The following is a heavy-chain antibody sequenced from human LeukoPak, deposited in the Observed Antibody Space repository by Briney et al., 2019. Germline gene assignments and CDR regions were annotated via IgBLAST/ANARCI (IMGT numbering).Heavy chain of an antibody. CDR3: AKDRLGATLYFDD. CDR2: IIPIFGTA. V-gene: IGHV1-69*06. D-gene: IGHD1-26*01. Sequence: ASVKVSCKASGGTFSSYAISWVRQAPGQGLEWMGGIIPIFGTANYAQKFQGRVTITADKSTSTAYMELSSLRSEDTAVYYCAKDRLGATLYFDDWGQGTLVTVSS. CDR1: GGTFSSYA. J-gene: IGHJ4*02.